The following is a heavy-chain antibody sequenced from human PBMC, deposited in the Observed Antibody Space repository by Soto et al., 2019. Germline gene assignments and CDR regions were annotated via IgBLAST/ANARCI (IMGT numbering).Heavy chain of an antibody. D-gene: IGHD1-26*01. J-gene: IGHJ5*02. Sequence: QVQLVQSGAEVKKPGSSVKVSCKASGGTFSSYAISWVRQAPGQGLEWMGGSIPIFGTANSAQKFQGRVTITADESTSNAYLELSSLRSEDTAVYYCAGDGGSYHHWFDPWGQGTLVTVSS. CDR2: SIPIFGTA. V-gene: IGHV1-69*01. CDR3: AGDGGSYHHWFDP. CDR1: GGTFSSYA.